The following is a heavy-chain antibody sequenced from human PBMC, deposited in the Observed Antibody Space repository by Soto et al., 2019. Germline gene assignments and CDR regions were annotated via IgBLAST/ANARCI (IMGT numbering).Heavy chain of an antibody. J-gene: IGHJ4*02. D-gene: IGHD6-19*01. CDR2: ITSSSITI. CDR1: GFTFSSFS. V-gene: IGHV3-48*01. CDR3: AKDPNNSSGCR. Sequence: PGGSLRLSCAASGFTFSSFSMNWVRQAPGKGLEWLSYITSSSITIYYADSVKGRFTISRDNAKNTLYLQMNSLRAEDTAVYYCAKDPNNSSGCRWGQGTLVTVSS.